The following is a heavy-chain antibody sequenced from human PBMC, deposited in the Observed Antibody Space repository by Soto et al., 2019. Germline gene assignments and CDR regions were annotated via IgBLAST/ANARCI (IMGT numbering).Heavy chain of an antibody. CDR2: ISSNGGRT. D-gene: IGHD6-13*01. CDR3: VRCGSGSSWSHFDY. Sequence: AGGSLRLSCSASGFTFSSYTFHWVRQAPGKGLEYVSTISSNGGRTYHADSVKGRFTISRDNSKNTVYLQMSSLRAEDTSVYYCVRCGSGSSWSHFDYWGQGTTVTVSS. CDR1: GFTFSSYT. V-gene: IGHV3-64D*06. J-gene: IGHJ4*03.